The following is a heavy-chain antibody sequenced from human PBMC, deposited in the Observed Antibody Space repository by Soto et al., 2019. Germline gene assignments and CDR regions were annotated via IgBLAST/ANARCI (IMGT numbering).Heavy chain of an antibody. CDR3: ASVSLGGCFSDY. CDR1: GYTFTSYG. J-gene: IGHJ4*02. V-gene: IGHV1-18*01. Sequence: GASVKVSCKASGYTFTSYGISWVRQAPGQGLEWMGWISACNGITNYAQKLQGRVTMTTDTSTSTAYKELRSLRSDDTAVYYCASVSLGGCFSDYWGQGTLVTVS. CDR2: ISACNGIT. D-gene: IGHD6-19*01.